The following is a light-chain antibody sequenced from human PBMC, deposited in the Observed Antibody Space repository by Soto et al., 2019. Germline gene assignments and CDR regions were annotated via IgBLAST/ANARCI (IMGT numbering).Light chain of an antibody. J-gene: IGKJ1*01. CDR2: GAS. V-gene: IGKV3-15*01. CDR1: QSVGTY. Sequence: EIVMTQSPATLSVSPGERATLSCRASQSVGTYLAWYQQKPGQAPRLLIYGASTRAAGISPRFSGGGSGTGFTLTISSLQSEDFAVYYCQQYNDWPRTFGQGTK. CDR3: QQYNDWPRT.